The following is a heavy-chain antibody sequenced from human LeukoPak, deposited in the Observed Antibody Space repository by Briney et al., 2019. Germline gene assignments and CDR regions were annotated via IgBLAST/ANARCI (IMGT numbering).Heavy chain of an antibody. Sequence: ASVKVSCKASGGTFSSYAISWVRQAPGQGLEWMGRIIPIFGTANYAQKFQGRVTITTDESTSTAYMELSSLRSEDTAVYYCARLSMGYTSDWGRGTLVTVSS. CDR1: GGTFSSYA. D-gene: IGHD6-25*01. J-gene: IGHJ4*02. CDR3: ARLSMGYTSD. CDR2: IIPIFGTA. V-gene: IGHV1-69*05.